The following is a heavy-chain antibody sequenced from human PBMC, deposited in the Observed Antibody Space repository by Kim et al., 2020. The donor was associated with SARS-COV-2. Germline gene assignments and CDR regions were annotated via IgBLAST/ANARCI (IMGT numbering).Heavy chain of an antibody. D-gene: IGHD6-19*01. CDR3: ASGVTSSGWYYYYYGMDV. CDR1: GFTVSSNY. Sequence: GGSLRLSCAASGFTVSSNYMSWVRQAPGKGLEWVSVIYSGSSTYYADSVKGRFTISRDNSKNTLYLQMNSLRAEDTAVYYCASGVTSSGWYYYYYGMDVWGQGTTVTVSS. V-gene: IGHV3-53*01. J-gene: IGHJ6*02. CDR2: IYSGSST.